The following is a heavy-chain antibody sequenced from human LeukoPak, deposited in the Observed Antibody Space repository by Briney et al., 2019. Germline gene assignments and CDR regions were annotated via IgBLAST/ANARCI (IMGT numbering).Heavy chain of an antibody. CDR1: GGSFSSYY. Sequence: SETLSLTCAVYGGSFSSYYWSWIRQPPGKGLEWIGYIYYSGSTNYNPSLKSRVTISVDTSKNQFSLKLSSVTAADTAVYYCARHRPFIVATIKNAFDIWGQGTMVTVSS. J-gene: IGHJ3*02. D-gene: IGHD5-12*01. CDR2: IYYSGST. V-gene: IGHV4-59*08. CDR3: ARHRPFIVATIKNAFDI.